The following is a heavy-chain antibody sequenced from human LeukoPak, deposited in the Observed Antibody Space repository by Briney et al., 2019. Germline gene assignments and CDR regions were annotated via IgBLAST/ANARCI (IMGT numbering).Heavy chain of an antibody. J-gene: IGHJ3*02. V-gene: IGHV5-51*01. CDR1: GYSFTSYW. D-gene: IGHD6-19*01. Sequence: GESLRISCKGSGYSFTSYWIGWVRQMPGKGLEWMGIIYPGDSDTRYSPSFQGQVTISADKSISTAYLQWSCLKASDTAMYYCARPEQWLESAFDIWGQGTMVTVSS. CDR2: IYPGDSDT. CDR3: ARPEQWLESAFDI.